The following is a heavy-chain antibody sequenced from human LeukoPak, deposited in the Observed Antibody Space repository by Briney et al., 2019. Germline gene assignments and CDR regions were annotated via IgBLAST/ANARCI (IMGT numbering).Heavy chain of an antibody. CDR1: GYTFTSYG. J-gene: IGHJ4*02. CDR3: ARDVPLNIVGASNFDY. CDR2: ISAYNGNT. V-gene: IGHV1-18*01. D-gene: IGHD1-26*01. Sequence: ASVKVSCKASGYTFTSYGISWVRQAPGQGLEWMGWISAYNGNTNYAQKLQGRVTMTTDTSTNTAYMELRSLRSDDTAVYYCARDVPLNIVGASNFDYWGQGTLVTVSS.